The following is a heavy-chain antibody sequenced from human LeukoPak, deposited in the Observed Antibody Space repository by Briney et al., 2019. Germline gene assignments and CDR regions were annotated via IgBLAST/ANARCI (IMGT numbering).Heavy chain of an antibody. Sequence: SETLSLTCAVYGGSLSGYYWNWLRQSPGKGLEWIGEINHSGNTNYNPSLKSRVTISVDTSKNQFSLRLTSVTAADTAVYYCARFPCSGGSCYSGIRAFDIWGQGTMVTVSS. CDR3: ARFPCSGGSCYSGIRAFDI. V-gene: IGHV4-34*01. CDR1: GGSLSGYY. J-gene: IGHJ3*02. D-gene: IGHD2-15*01. CDR2: INHSGNT.